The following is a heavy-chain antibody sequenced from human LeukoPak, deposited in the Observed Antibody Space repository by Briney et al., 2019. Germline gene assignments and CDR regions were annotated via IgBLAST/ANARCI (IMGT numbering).Heavy chain of an antibody. J-gene: IGHJ4*02. CDR1: GGSFSGYY. Sequence: SETLSLTCAVYGGSFSGYYWSWIRQPPGKGLEWIGEINHSGSTNYNPSLKSRVTISVDTSKNQFSLKLSSVTAADTAVYYCARDRLYYSSGWNDYWGQGTLVTVSS. CDR3: ARDRLYYSSGWNDY. D-gene: IGHD6-19*01. V-gene: IGHV4-34*01. CDR2: INHSGST.